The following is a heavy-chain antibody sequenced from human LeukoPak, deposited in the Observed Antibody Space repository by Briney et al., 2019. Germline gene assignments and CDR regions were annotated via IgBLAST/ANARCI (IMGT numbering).Heavy chain of an antibody. D-gene: IGHD3-22*01. J-gene: IGHJ4*02. CDR1: GFTYSTYE. Sequence: GGSLRLSCAASGFTYSTYEMNWVRQAPGKGLEWVAVIWYDGSNKYYADSVKGRFTISRDNSKNTLYLQMNSLRAEDTAVYYCAREDNDSSGYYYFFDYWGQGTLVTVSS. V-gene: IGHV3-33*08. CDR2: IWYDGSNK. CDR3: AREDNDSSGYYYFFDY.